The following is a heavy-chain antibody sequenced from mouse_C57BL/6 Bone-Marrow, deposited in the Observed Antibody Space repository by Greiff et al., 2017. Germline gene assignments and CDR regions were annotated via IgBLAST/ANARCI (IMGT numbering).Heavy chain of an antibody. J-gene: IGHJ2*01. CDR1: GFNFSDYG. D-gene: IGHD1-1*01. V-gene: IGHV5-17*01. CDR3: ARCTTVYYIDY. Sequence: EVNVVESGGGLVKPGGSLKLSCAASGFNFSDYGMHWVRQAPEKGLEWVAYISSGSSTIYYAYTVKGRFTISRDNAKNTLFLQMTSLRSEDTARYYCARCTTVYYIDYWGQGTTLTVSS. CDR2: ISSGSSTI.